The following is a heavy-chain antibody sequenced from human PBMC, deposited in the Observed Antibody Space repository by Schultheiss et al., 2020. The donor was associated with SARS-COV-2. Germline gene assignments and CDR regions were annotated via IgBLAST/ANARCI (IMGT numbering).Heavy chain of an antibody. Sequence: GESLKISCAASGFSFSNYAMSWVRQAPGKGLEWVSSISSSGSYISYPDSVKGRFTISRDNAKNSLYLQMKSLRAEDTALYYCTRDGNIVGAPHWGQGTLVTVSS. CDR1: GFSFSNYA. CDR2: ISSSGSYI. V-gene: IGHV3-21*04. D-gene: IGHD1-26*01. J-gene: IGHJ4*02. CDR3: TRDGNIVGAPH.